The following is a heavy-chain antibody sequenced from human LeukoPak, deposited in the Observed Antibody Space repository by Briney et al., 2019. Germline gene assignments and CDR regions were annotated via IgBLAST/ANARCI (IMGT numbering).Heavy chain of an antibody. D-gene: IGHD3-22*01. CDR1: GGSISSGGYS. Sequence: RPSETLSLTCAVSGGSISSGGYSWSWVRQPPGKGLEWIGEIYHSGSTNYNPSLKSRVTISVDKSKNQFSLKLSSVTAADTAVYYCARDSSGYYSLDYWGQGTLVTVSS. V-gene: IGHV4-4*02. CDR2: IYHSGST. J-gene: IGHJ4*02. CDR3: ARDSSGYYSLDY.